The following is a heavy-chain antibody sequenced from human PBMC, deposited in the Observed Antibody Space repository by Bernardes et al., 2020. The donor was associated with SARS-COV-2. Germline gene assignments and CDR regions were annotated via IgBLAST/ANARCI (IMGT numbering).Heavy chain of an antibody. D-gene: IGHD6-19*01. V-gene: IGHV3-30-3*01. CDR2: ISYDGSNK. Sequence: WVRQAPGKGLEWVAVISYDGSNKYYADSVKGRFTISRDNSKNTLYLQMNSLRAEDTAVYYCARDSAVAGTKWFDPWGQGTLVTVSS. J-gene: IGHJ5*02. CDR3: ARDSAVAGTKWFDP.